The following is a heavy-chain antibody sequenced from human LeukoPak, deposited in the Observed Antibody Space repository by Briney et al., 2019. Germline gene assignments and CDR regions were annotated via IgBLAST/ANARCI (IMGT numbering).Heavy chain of an antibody. V-gene: IGHV3-23*01. Sequence: PGGSLRLSCAASGFTLSSYAMSWVRQGPGKGLEWVSAISVSGNTYHADSVKGRFTISRDSSKNTLYLQMNSLRAGDAAVYYCAKRIQSAMAMGYWGQGTLVTVSS. CDR1: GFTLSSYA. CDR3: AKRIQSAMAMGY. D-gene: IGHD5-18*01. CDR2: ISVSGNT. J-gene: IGHJ4*02.